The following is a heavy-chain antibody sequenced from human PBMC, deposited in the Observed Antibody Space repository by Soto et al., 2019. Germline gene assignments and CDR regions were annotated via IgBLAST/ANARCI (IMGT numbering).Heavy chain of an antibody. D-gene: IGHD2-15*01. V-gene: IGHV3-53*01. CDR1: GFTVSSNY. Sequence: EVQLVESGGGWIQPGGSLRLSCAASGFTVSSNYMSWVRQAPWKGLEWVSVIYSGGSTYYADSVKGRCTISRDISKNTLYLQMNSLRAEDTAVYYCGFGRILYYWGQGTRVTVSS. CDR3: GFGRILYY. CDR2: IYSGGST. J-gene: IGHJ4*02.